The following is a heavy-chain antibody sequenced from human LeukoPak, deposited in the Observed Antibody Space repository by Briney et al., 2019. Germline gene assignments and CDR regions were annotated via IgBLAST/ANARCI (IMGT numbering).Heavy chain of an antibody. CDR2: INPNSGDT. J-gene: IGHJ4*02. V-gene: IGHV1-2*02. CDR1: GYTFTGYY. Sequence: ASVKVSCKASGYTFTGYYMHWVRQAPGQGLEWMGWINPNSGDTSYTQTFQGRVTMTRDTSISTAYMELSSLRSDDTAVYYCARAQSLTAPAGTFANSWGQGTLVTVSS. CDR3: ARAQSLTAPAGTFANS. D-gene: IGHD6-13*01.